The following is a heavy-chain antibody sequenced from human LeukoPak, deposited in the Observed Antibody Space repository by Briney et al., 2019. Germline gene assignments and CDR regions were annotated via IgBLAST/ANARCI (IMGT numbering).Heavy chain of an antibody. CDR3: AKPISGGLAVTADWFDP. V-gene: IGHV3-23*01. Sequence: PGGSLRLSCEASGFAFSFFAMSWLRQPPGKGLEWVSTINANSGTTSYAASVRGRFTISRDNSKNTLYLQVNSLGADDTAVYYCAKPISGGLAVTADWFDPWGQGTLVVVSS. J-gene: IGHJ5*01. CDR1: GFAFSFFA. D-gene: IGHD6-19*01. CDR2: INANSGTT.